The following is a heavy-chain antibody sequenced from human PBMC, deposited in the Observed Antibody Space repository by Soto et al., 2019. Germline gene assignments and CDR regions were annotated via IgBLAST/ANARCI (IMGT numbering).Heavy chain of an antibody. D-gene: IGHD4-17*01. CDR2: IYYSGST. J-gene: IGHJ4*02. CDR1: GGSISSYY. Sequence: SETLSLTCTVSGGSISSYYWSWIRQPPGKGLEWIGYIYYSGSTNYNPSLKSRVTISVDTSKNQFSLKLSSVTAADTAVYYCARDDDYHTLPGGYWGQGTLVTVSS. V-gene: IGHV4-59*01. CDR3: ARDDDYHTLPGGY.